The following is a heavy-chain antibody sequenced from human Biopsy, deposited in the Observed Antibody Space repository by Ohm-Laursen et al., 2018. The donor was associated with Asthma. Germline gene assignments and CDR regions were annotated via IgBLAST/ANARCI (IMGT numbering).Heavy chain of an antibody. Sequence: SLRLSCAALRFTYEMHWVRQAPGKGLEWVAVISYDGSSIYYADSVRGRFTISRDNSRNTLYLEMISLRVDDTAVYYCAKNNDQQLTYWGRGTLVTVSS. J-gene: IGHJ4*02. CDR1: RFTYE. CDR3: AKNNDQQLTY. V-gene: IGHV3-30-3*01. CDR2: ISYDGSSI. D-gene: IGHD6-13*01.